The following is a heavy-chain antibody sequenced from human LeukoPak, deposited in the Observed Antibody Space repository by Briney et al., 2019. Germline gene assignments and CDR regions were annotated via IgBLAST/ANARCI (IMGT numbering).Heavy chain of an antibody. Sequence: PGGSLRVSCAASGFTFSSFWMTWVRQAPGKGLEWVANIKEDGSQKYYVDSVKGRFTISRDNAKNSLFLQTNSLRAEVTAVYYCAKDYEYNSNTWYFHWGRGTLVSVSS. J-gene: IGHJ4*02. CDR1: GFTFSSFW. D-gene: IGHD6-13*01. CDR2: IKEDGSQK. V-gene: IGHV3-7*03. CDR3: AKDYEYNSNTWYFH.